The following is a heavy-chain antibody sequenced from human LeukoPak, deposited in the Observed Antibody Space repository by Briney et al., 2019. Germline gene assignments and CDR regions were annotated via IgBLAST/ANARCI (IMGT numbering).Heavy chain of an antibody. CDR2: ISYDGSNK. Sequence: PGGSLRLSCAASGFTFSSYAMHWVRQAPGKGLEWVAVISYDGSNKYYADSVKGRFTISRDNSKNTLYLQMNSLRAEDTAVYYCAKDWGEDSSGPEFYYFDYWAREPWSPSPQ. V-gene: IGHV3-30-3*01. CDR3: AKDWGEDSSGPEFYYFDY. D-gene: IGHD3-22*01. J-gene: IGHJ4*02. CDR1: GFTFSSYA.